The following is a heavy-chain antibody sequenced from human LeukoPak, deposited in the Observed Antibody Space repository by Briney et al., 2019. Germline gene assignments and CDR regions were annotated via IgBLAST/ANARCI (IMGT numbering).Heavy chain of an antibody. J-gene: IGHJ4*02. CDR1: GYIFTSYG. CDR3: AREGVAGTGLDY. V-gene: IGHV1-46*01. Sequence: ASVKVSCKASGYIFTSYGISWVRQAPGQGLEWMGIINPSGGTSYAQKLQGRITMTRDTSTSTLLMELSSLRSEDTAVYYCAREGVAGTGLDYWGQGTLVTVSS. CDR2: INPSGGT. D-gene: IGHD6-13*01.